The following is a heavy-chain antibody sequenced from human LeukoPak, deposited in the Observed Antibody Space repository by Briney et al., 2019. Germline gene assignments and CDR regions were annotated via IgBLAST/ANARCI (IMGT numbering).Heavy chain of an antibody. Sequence: SETLSLTCTVSGGSIIGYYWSWIRQPPGEGLEWIGYIYYSGSANYNPSLRSRVIILVDTSKNQFSLKLSSVTAADTAVYYCARGTVTTSMKAFDIWGQGTMVTVSS. CDR3: ARGTVTTSMKAFDI. J-gene: IGHJ3*02. CDR1: GGSIIGYY. V-gene: IGHV4-59*08. CDR2: IYYSGSA. D-gene: IGHD4-17*01.